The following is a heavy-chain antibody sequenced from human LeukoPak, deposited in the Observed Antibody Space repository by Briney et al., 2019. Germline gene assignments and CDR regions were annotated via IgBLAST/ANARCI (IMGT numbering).Heavy chain of an antibody. CDR2: INAGNGNT. Sequence: ASVKVSCKASGHTFTSYAMHWVRQAPGQRLEWMGWINAGNGNTKYSQKFQGRVTITRDTSASTAYMELSSLRSEDTAVYYCARGYCGGDCYSVALDYWGQGTLVTVSS. J-gene: IGHJ4*02. D-gene: IGHD2-21*02. CDR1: GHTFTSYA. V-gene: IGHV1-3*01. CDR3: ARGYCGGDCYSVALDY.